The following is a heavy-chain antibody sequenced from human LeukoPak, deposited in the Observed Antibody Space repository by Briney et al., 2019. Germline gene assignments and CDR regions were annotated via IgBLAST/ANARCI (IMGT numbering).Heavy chain of an antibody. CDR2: IYSGGST. CDR1: GFTVSSNY. Sequence: PGGSLRLSCAASGFTVSSNYMSWVRQAPGKGLEWVSVIYSGGSTYYADSVKGRFTISRDNAKNSLYLQMNSLRAEDTAVYYCARIPYCSSTSCYPYFDYWGQGTLVTVSS. CDR3: ARIPYCSSTSCYPYFDY. V-gene: IGHV3-53*01. J-gene: IGHJ4*02. D-gene: IGHD2-2*01.